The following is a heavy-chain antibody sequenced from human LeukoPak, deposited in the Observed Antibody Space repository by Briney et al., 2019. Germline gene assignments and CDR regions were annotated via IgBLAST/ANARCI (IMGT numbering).Heavy chain of an antibody. CDR1: GYTFTSYG. Sequence: ASVKVSCKASGYTFTSYGISWVRQAPGQGLEWMGWISAYNGNTNYAQKLQGRVTMTTDTSTSTAYMELRSLRFDDTAVYYCARDSGWYTMYYFDYWGQGTLVTVSS. J-gene: IGHJ4*02. D-gene: IGHD2-15*01. CDR3: ARDSGWYTMYYFDY. V-gene: IGHV1-18*01. CDR2: ISAYNGNT.